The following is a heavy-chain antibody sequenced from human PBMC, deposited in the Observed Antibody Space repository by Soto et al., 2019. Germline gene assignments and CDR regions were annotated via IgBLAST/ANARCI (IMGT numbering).Heavy chain of an antibody. D-gene: IGHD3-22*01. J-gene: IGHJ4*02. CDR1: GFTFSSYA. CDR2: ISGSGGST. Sequence: SGGSLRLSCAASGFTFSSYAMSWVRQAPGKGLEWVSAISGSGGSTYYADSVKGRFTISRDNSKNTLYLQMNSLRAEDTAVYYCAKSLITMIVVVIPPFDYWGQGTLVTVSS. CDR3: AKSLITMIVVVIPPFDY. V-gene: IGHV3-23*01.